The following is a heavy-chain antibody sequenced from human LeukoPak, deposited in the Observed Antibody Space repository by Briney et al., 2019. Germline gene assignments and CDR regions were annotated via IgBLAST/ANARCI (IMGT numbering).Heavy chain of an antibody. D-gene: IGHD4-17*01. CDR1: GFTFTNYA. J-gene: IGHJ4*02. V-gene: IGHV3-23*01. Sequence: GGSLRLSCAASGFTFTNYAMSWVRQAPGTGLEWVSTISVSGTYTNYADSVRGRFTISRVNSNNTVYLHLNTLRAEDTAVYYCARGMTTVTTGDYWGQGTLVTVSS. CDR3: ARGMTTVTTGDY. CDR2: ISVSGTYT.